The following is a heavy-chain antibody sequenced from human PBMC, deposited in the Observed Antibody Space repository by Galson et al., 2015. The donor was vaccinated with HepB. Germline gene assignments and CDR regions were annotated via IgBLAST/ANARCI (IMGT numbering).Heavy chain of an antibody. CDR1: GFTFSTYS. CDR3: ASERWHAIDV. CDR2: ISSSSSTI. V-gene: IGHV3-48*01. J-gene: IGHJ3*01. Sequence: SLRLSCAASGFTFSTYSMNWVRQAPGKGLEWVSYISSSSSTIYYADPVKGRFTISRDNAKNSLYLQMNSLRAEDTAVYYCASERWHAIDVWGQGTMVTVSS.